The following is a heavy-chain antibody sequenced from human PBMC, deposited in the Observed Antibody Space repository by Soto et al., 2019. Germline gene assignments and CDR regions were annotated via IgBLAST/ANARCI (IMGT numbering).Heavy chain of an antibody. CDR2: IWYDGSNK. D-gene: IGHD2-15*01. CDR3: ARGGISGLLPDY. Sequence: GGSLRLSCAASGFTFSSYGMHWVRQAPGKGLEWAAVIWYDGSNKYYADSVKGRFTISRDNSKNTLYLQMNSLRAEDTAVYYCARGGISGLLPDYWGQGTLVTVSS. J-gene: IGHJ4*02. V-gene: IGHV3-33*01. CDR1: GFTFSSYG.